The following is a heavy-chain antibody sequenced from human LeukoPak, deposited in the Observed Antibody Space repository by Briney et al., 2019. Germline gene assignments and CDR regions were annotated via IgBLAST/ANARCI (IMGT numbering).Heavy chain of an antibody. D-gene: IGHD4-23*01. CDR2: ISSGSTYI. Sequence: GGSLRLARGASGYTFTDSSMNWVRQAPGKGLEWVSSISSGSTYIYYADSLKGRFTISRDNAKNSLYLQMNSLRAEDTAVYYGARGYRDSGNPRDYWGQGTLVTVSS. J-gene: IGHJ4*02. CDR3: ARGYRDSGNPRDY. CDR1: GYTFTDSS. V-gene: IGHV3-21*01.